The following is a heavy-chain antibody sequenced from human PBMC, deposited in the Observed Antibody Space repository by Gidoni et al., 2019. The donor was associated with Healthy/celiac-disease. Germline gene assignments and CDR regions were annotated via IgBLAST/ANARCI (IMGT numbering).Heavy chain of an antibody. D-gene: IGHD6-19*01. Sequence: EVQLVESGGGLVQPGRSLRLSCTASGFTFGDYAMSWFRQAPGKGLEWVGFIRSKAYGGTTEYAASVKGRFTISRDDSKSIAYLQMNSLKTEDTAVYYCTRDYEWLVQRKPFDYWGQGTLVTVSS. CDR2: IRSKAYGGTT. CDR3: TRDYEWLVQRKPFDY. V-gene: IGHV3-49*03. CDR1: GFTFGDYA. J-gene: IGHJ4*02.